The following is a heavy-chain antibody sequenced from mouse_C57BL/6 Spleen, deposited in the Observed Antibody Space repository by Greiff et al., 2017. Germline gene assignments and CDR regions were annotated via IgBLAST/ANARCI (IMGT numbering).Heavy chain of an antibody. CDR2: IHPSDSDT. Sequence: QVQLQQPGAELVKPGASVKVSCKASGYTFTSYWMHWVKQRPGQGLEWIGRIHPSDSDTNYNQKFKGKATLTVDKSSSTAYRQLSSLTSEDSAVYYCAIPTGTRYVDVWGTGTTGTVSS. D-gene: IGHD4-1*02. CDR1: GYTFTSYW. J-gene: IGHJ1*03. CDR3: AIPTGTRYVDV. V-gene: IGHV1-74*01.